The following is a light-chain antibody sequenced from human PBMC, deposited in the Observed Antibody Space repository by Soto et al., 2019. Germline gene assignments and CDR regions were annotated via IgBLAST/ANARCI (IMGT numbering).Light chain of an antibody. V-gene: IGKV3-20*01. CDR1: QTVTNTY. Sequence: EIVLTQSPGTLSLSPGERATLSCRAIQTVTNTYLAWYQQKSGQAPKFLIYGASNRATGIPDRFSGSGSGTDFTLTISRLEPEDFAVYYCQQYGTLPPTFGGGTKVEI. J-gene: IGKJ4*01. CDR3: QQYGTLPPT. CDR2: GAS.